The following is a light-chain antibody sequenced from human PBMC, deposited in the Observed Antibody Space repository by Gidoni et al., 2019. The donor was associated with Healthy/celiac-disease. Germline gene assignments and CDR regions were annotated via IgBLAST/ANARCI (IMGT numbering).Light chain of an antibody. V-gene: IGKV3-20*01. CDR3: QQYGSSPQT. J-gene: IGKJ1*01. CDR2: GAS. CDR1: QSVSSSY. Sequence: EIVFTHSPGTLSLSPGERATLSCRASQSVSSSYLAWYQQKPGQAPRLLIYGASSRATGIPERFSGSGSGTDFTLTISRLEPEDFAVYYCQQYGSSPQTFGQGTKVEIK.